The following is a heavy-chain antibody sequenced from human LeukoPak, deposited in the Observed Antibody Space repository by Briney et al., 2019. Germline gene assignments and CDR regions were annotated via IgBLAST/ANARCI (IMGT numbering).Heavy chain of an antibody. V-gene: IGHV3-23*01. Sequence: GGSLRLSCAVSGITLSSYGMSWVRQAPGKGLQWFSAITGGGSTTYYADSVKGRFTISRDNSKNMLYLQMNSLRAEDTAVYYCAKMQGYFDYWGQGTLVTVSS. CDR3: AKMQGYFDY. J-gene: IGHJ4*02. CDR1: GITLSSYG. CDR2: ITGGGSTT.